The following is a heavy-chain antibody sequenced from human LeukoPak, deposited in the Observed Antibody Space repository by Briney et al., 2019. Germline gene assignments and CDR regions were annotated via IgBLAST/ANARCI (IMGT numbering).Heavy chain of an antibody. Sequence: GGSLRLSCAASGFTFSSYSMNWVRQAPGKGLEWVSYISSSSSTIYYADSVKGRFTISRDNAKNSLYLQMNSLRAEDTAVYYCARDNPQTPLHCSGGSCFSKYYGMDVWGQGTTVTVSS. CDR1: GFTFSSYS. J-gene: IGHJ6*02. CDR2: ISSSSSTI. V-gene: IGHV3-48*04. CDR3: ARDNPQTPLHCSGGSCFSKYYGMDV. D-gene: IGHD2-15*01.